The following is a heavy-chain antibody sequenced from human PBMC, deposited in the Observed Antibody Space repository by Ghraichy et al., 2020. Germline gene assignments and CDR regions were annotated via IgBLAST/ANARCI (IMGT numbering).Heavy chain of an antibody. Sequence: GGSLRLSCAASGFTFSSYDMHWVRQATGKGLEWVSAIGTAGDTYYPGSVKGRFTISRENAKNSLYLQMNSLRAGDTAVYYCYAQFKPAANPGDYYYYYMDVWGKGTTVTVSS. D-gene: IGHD2-2*01. CDR2: IGTAGDT. J-gene: IGHJ6*03. CDR1: GFTFSSYD. V-gene: IGHV3-13*01. CDR3: YAQFKPAANPGDYYYYYMDV.